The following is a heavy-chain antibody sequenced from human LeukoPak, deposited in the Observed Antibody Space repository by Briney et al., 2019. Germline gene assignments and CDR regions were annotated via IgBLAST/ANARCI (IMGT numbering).Heavy chain of an antibody. Sequence: SETLSLTCAVSGGSISSSNWWSWVRPPPGKGLEWIGEINHSGSTNYNPSLKSRVTISVDTSKNQFSLKLSSVTAADTAVYYCARGRSYSSGWYHYWGQGTLVTVSS. CDR3: ARGRSYSSGWYHY. V-gene: IGHV4-4*02. CDR2: INHSGST. D-gene: IGHD6-19*01. J-gene: IGHJ4*02. CDR1: GGSISSSNW.